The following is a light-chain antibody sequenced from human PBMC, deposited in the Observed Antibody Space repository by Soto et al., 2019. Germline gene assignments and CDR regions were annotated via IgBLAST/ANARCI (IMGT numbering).Light chain of an antibody. CDR1: QSISSY. CDR3: QQSYSTPGT. Sequence: DIQMTQSPSSLSASVGDRVTITCRASQSISSYLNWYQQKPGKAPKLLIYAASSLQSGVPSRFSGNGSGKDFTLTISSLQPEDFATHYCQQSYSTPGTFGQGPKLEIK. J-gene: IGKJ2*02. V-gene: IGKV1-39*01. CDR2: AAS.